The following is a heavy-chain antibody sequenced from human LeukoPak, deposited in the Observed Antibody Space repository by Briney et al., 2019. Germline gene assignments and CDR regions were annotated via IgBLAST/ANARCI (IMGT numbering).Heavy chain of an antibody. V-gene: IGHV4-34*01. J-gene: IGHJ4*02. CDR2: INHSGST. CDR1: GGSFSGYY. Sequence: PSEALSLTCAVYGGSFSGYYWSWIRQPPGKGLEWIGEINHSGSTNYNPSLKSRVTISVDTSKNQFSLKLSSVTAADTAVYYCARSYGDYDLDYWGQGTLVTVSS. D-gene: IGHD4-17*01. CDR3: ARSYGDYDLDY.